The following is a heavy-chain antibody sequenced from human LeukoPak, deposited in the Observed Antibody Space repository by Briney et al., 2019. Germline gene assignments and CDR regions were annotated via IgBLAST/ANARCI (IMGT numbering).Heavy chain of an antibody. CDR2: ICYSGST. D-gene: IGHD3-10*01. J-gene: IGHJ3*02. Sequence: PSETLSLTCTVSGGSISSYFWSWIRQPPGKGLEWIGYICYSGSTNYNPSLKSRVTISVDTSKNQFSLKLTSVTAADTAVYYCATERPSVRGVIYDAFDIWGQGTMVTVSS. CDR3: ATERPSVRGVIYDAFDI. CDR1: GGSISSYF. V-gene: IGHV4-59*01.